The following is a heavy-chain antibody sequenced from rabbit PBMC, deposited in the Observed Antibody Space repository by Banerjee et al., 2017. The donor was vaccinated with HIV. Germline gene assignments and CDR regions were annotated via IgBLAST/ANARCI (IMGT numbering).Heavy chain of an antibody. CDR2: IYTDSDGT. D-gene: IGHD4-1*01. V-gene: IGHV1S43*01. CDR3: ARDLAGVIGWNFGL. Sequence: QEQLEESGGDLVKPEGSLTLTCTASGFSFSNKYVMCWVRQAPGKGLELIACIYTDSDGTWYASWVNGRFTITRSTSLNTVTLQMTSLTAADTATYFCARDLAGVIGWNFGLWGPGTLVTVS. CDR1: GFSFSNKYV. J-gene: IGHJ4*01.